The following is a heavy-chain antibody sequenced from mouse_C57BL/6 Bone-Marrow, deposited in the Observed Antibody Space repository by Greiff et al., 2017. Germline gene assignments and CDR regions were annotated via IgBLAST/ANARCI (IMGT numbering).Heavy chain of an antibody. Sequence: EVQLQQSGTVLARPGASVKMSCKTSGYTFTSYWMHWVKQRPGQGLEWIGAIYPGNSDASYNQKFKGKAKLTAVTSDSTAYMELSSLTNEDSAVYYCTRRDHYYGSYFDYWGQGTTLTVSS. CDR1: GYTFTSYW. V-gene: IGHV1-5*01. J-gene: IGHJ2*01. CDR3: TRRDHYYGSYFDY. CDR2: IYPGNSDA. D-gene: IGHD1-1*01.